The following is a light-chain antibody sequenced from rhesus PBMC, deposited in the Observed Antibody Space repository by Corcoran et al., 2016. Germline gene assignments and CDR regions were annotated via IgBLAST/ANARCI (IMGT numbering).Light chain of an antibody. J-gene: IGKJ3*01. V-gene: IGKV1-16*01. CDR3: QQYNSVPFT. CDR1: QSISSW. Sequence: DIQMTQSPSSLSASVGDKVTITCQASQSISSWLAWYQQKPGKAPNPLIYKASILESGVPSRFSGSGSGTDFTLTISSLQPEDCATYYCQQYNSVPFTFGPGTKLDIK. CDR2: KAS.